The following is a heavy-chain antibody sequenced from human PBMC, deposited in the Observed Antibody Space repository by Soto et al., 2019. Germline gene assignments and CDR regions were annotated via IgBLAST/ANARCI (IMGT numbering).Heavy chain of an antibody. Sequence: GGSLRLSCAASGFTFSSYAMSWGRQAPGKGLEWVSAISGSGGSTYYADSVKGRFTISRDNSKNTLYLQMNSLRAEDTAVYYCAKNPFQPPDPQYYFDYWGQGTLVTVSS. D-gene: IGHD2-2*01. V-gene: IGHV3-23*01. J-gene: IGHJ4*02. CDR3: AKNPFQPPDPQYYFDY. CDR2: ISGSGGST. CDR1: GFTFSSYA.